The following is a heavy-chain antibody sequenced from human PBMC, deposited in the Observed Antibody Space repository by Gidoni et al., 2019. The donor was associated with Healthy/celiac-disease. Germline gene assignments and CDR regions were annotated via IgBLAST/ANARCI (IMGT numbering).Heavy chain of an antibody. J-gene: IGHJ4*02. CDR1: GFTFSSYA. Sequence: QVQLVESGGGVVQPGWSLRLSCAASGFTFSSYAMHWVRQAPGTGLEWVAVISYDGSNKYYADSVKGRFTISRDNSKNTLYLQMNSLRAEDTAVYYCAKSYPEGSGWYSDYWGQGTLVTVSS. CDR2: ISYDGSNK. V-gene: IGHV3-30-3*02. D-gene: IGHD6-19*01. CDR3: AKSYPEGSGWYSDY.